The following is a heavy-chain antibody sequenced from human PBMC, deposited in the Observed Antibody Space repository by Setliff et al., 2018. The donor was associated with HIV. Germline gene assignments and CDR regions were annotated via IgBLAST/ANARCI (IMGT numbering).Heavy chain of an antibody. D-gene: IGHD3-3*01. V-gene: IGHV3-74*01. J-gene: IGHJ5*02. Sequence: GGSLRLSCAVSGFTFSSYWMHWVRQAPGKGLVWVSRISSDGSSTSYADSVKGRFTISRDNAKNSLYLQMNSLRAEDTAVYYCARDQGNTIFGVVSRGWFDPWGQGTLVTVSS. CDR3: ARDQGNTIFGVVSRGWFDP. CDR1: GFTFSSYW. CDR2: ISSDGSST.